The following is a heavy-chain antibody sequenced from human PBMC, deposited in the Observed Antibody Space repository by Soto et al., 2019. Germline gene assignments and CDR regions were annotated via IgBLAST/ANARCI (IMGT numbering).Heavy chain of an antibody. CDR3: ARGPDYYYYYMDV. J-gene: IGHJ6*03. V-gene: IGHV1-8*01. CDR2: MNPNSGNT. CDR1: GYTFSSYE. Sequence: QVQLVQSGAEVKKPGASVKVSCKASGYTFSSYEINWVRQATGQGLEWMGWMNPNSGNTVYAQKFQGRVTMTRNTSISTAYMELSSLRSEDTAVCYCARGPDYYYYYMDVWGKGTTVTVSS.